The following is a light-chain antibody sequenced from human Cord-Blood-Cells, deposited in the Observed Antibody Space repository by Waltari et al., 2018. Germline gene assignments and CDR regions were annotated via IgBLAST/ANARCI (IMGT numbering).Light chain of an antibody. CDR2: YDS. CDR1: NIGSKS. Sequence: SYVLTQPPSVSVAPGKTARITCGGNNIGSKSVHWYQQKPGQPPVLVIYYDSDRPSGIPERFSGSNSGNTATLTISRVEAGDEADYYCQVWDSSSDHYVFGTGTKVTVL. J-gene: IGLJ1*01. V-gene: IGLV3-21*04. CDR3: QVWDSSSDHYV.